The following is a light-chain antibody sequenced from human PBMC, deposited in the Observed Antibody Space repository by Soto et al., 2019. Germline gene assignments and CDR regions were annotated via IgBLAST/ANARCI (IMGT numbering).Light chain of an antibody. CDR1: SSDVGNYNY. J-gene: IGLJ3*02. V-gene: IGLV2-11*01. CDR3: CSYAGSFTWL. Sequence: QSALTQPRSVSGSPGQSVTISCTGTSSDVGNYNYVSWYQQYPGKAPKLMIYEVSKRPSGVPDRFSGSKSGNTASLTISGLQTEDEADYYCCSYAGSFTWLFGGVTKLTVL. CDR2: EVS.